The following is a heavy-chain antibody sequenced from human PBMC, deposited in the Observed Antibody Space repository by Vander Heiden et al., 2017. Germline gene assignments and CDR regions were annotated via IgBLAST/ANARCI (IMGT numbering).Heavy chain of an antibody. V-gene: IGHV1-69*01. Sequence: QVPLVQSGTEVKKPGSSVKVSCTAPGDTFRNYAITWVRQAPGQGLEWMGAIIPLFGTPNYAQKFQDRVTISADESTNKAYMEMRSLTSEDTAVYYCARIMANYGVGYQGSLDYWGQGTLVTVS. CDR1: GDTFRNYA. CDR3: ARIMANYGVGYQGSLDY. D-gene: IGHD3-3*01. CDR2: IIPLFGTP. J-gene: IGHJ4*02.